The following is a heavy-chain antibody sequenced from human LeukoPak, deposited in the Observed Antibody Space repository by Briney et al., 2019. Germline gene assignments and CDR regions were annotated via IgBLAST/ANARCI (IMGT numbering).Heavy chain of an antibody. Sequence: GGSLRLSCAASGFTFDDYAMHWVRQAPGKGLEWVSGISWNSGSIGYADSVKGRFTISRDNAKNSLYLQMNSLRAEDTALYYCAKGGAIGGFDIWGQRTKGTVSS. J-gene: IGHJ3*02. D-gene: IGHD3-16*02. V-gene: IGHV3-9*01. CDR1: GFTFDDYA. CDR3: AKGGAIGGFDI. CDR2: ISWNSGSI.